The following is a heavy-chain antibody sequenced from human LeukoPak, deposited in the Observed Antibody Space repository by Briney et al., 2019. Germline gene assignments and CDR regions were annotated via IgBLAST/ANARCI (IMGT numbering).Heavy chain of an antibody. CDR1: GGSISSSNW. J-gene: IGHJ2*01. D-gene: IGHD3-22*01. V-gene: IGHV4-4*02. CDR2: IYHSGST. Sequence: PSETLSLTCAVSGGSISSSNWWSWVRQPPGKGLEWIGEIYHSGSTNYNPSLKSRVTISVDKSKNQFSLKLSSVTAADTAVYYGGRDQIVRVGSCYFLGLDPGGRGPW. CDR3: GRDQIVRVGSCYFLGLDP.